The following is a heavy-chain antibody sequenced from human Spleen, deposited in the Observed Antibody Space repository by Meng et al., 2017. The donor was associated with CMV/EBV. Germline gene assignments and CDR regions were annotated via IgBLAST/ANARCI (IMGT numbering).Heavy chain of an antibody. CDR1: GFTVSSND. CDR2: IYGGGST. Sequence: GESLKISCAASGFTVSSNDMTWVRQAPGKGLEWVSVIYGGGSTYYADSVKGRFTISRENAKNSLYLQMNSLRAEDTSVYYGGRGGGWQWLDLYYFDYWGQGTLVTVSS. V-gene: IGHV3-53*01. D-gene: IGHD6-19*01. J-gene: IGHJ4*02. CDR3: GRGGGWQWLDLYYFDY.